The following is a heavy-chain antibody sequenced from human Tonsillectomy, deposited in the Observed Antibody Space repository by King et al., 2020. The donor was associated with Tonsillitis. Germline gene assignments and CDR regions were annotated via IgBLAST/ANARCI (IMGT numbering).Heavy chain of an antibody. CDR2: IYPDDSDS. V-gene: IGHV5-51*01. CDR1: GYRFTSYW. D-gene: IGHD1-14*01. Sequence: VQLVESEAEVKKPGESPKISCKASGYRFTSYWIGWVRQKPGKGLEWMGIIYPDDSDSRYSPSFQGQVTISVDKSINTAYLQWNSLKASDTAMYYCARLGRQDNTSPAFDIWGHGTMLTVSS. J-gene: IGHJ3*02. CDR3: ARLGRQDNTSPAFDI.